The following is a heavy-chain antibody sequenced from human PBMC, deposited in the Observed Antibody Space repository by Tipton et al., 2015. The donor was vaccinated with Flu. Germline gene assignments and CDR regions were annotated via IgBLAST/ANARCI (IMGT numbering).Heavy chain of an antibody. CDR1: GYSISSGFY. J-gene: IGHJ5*02. D-gene: IGHD4-11*01. Sequence: TLSLTCVVSGYSISSGFYWGWIRQPPGKGLEWIGSIHHSGTTYYNPSLSRISMSIDTSKNQFSLRLSSMTAADTAVYYCARRDYSTYVSDPKNWFDPWGQGTLVTVSS. V-gene: IGHV4-38-2*01. CDR2: IHHSGTT. CDR3: ARRDYSTYVSDPKNWFDP.